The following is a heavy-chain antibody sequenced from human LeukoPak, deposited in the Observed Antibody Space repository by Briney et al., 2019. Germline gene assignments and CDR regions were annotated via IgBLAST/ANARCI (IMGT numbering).Heavy chain of an antibody. V-gene: IGHV3-48*04. CDR2: VGISSGNT. J-gene: IGHJ4*02. CDR3: ARDHRHAFDN. CDR1: GFTFSDYS. Sequence: GGSLRLSCGASGFTFSDYSMNWVRQAPGKGLEWISYVGISSGNTKYAASVKGRFTISGDSAKNSVFLQMNNLRVEDTAVYYCARDHRHAFDNWGQGTLVTVSS.